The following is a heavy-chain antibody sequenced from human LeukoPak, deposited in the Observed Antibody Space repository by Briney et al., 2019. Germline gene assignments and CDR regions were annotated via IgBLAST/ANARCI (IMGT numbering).Heavy chain of an antibody. CDR3: ARRGYSDSSGYDY. D-gene: IGHD3-22*01. CDR2: ISGDSTDI. V-gene: IGHV3-21*01. CDR1: GFTFSSYA. J-gene: IGHJ4*02. Sequence: GGSLRLSCAASGFTFSSYAMNWVRQSPGKGLEWVSSISGDSTDIYYADSLMGRSTISRDNAKNSLYLQINSLRAEDTAIYYCARRGYSDSSGYDYWGQGTLVTVSS.